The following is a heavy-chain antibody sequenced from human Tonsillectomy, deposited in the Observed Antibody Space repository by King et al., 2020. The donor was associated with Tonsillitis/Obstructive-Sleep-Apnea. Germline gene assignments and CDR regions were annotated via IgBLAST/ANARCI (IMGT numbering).Heavy chain of an antibody. D-gene: IGHD3-3*01. CDR2: IAVYNGNT. Sequence: QLVQSGADVKKPGASVKVSCKASGYTFTSFGISWVRQAPGQGLDWRGWIAVYNGNTNYAQNLQGRVTMTTDTSTSTAYMELRSLRSDDTAVYFCARESAVLRFLEWLSPGAFEIWGQGTMVTVSS. CDR3: ARESAVLRFLEWLSPGAFEI. V-gene: IGHV1-18*01. J-gene: IGHJ3*02. CDR1: GYTFTSFG.